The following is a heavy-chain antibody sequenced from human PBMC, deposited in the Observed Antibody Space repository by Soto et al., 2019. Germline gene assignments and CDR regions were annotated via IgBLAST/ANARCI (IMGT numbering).Heavy chain of an antibody. V-gene: IGHV3-21*01. J-gene: IGHJ5*02. CDR1: GFTFSSYS. D-gene: IGHD3-10*01. CDR3: AREIVDRITMVRGVITNWFDP. Sequence: GGSLRLSCAASGFTFSSYSMNWVRQAPGKGLEWVSSISSSSSYIYYADSVKGRFTISRDNAKNSLYLQMNSLRAEDTAVYYCAREIVDRITMVRGVITNWFDPWGQGTLVTVSS. CDR2: ISSSSSYI.